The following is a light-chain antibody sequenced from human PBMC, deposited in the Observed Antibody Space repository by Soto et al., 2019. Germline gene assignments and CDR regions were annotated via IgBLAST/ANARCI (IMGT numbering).Light chain of an antibody. V-gene: IGLV3-21*01. CDR3: QVWDTSSDQQV. CDR1: NIGSES. J-gene: IGLJ3*02. CDR2: YDT. Sequence: SYELTQPPSVSVAPGKTASISCGGNNIGSESVNWYQQKPGQAPVLVIYYDTVRPSGIPERFSGSNSGNTATLTISRVEAGDEADYYCQVWDTSSDQQVFGGGTKLTVL.